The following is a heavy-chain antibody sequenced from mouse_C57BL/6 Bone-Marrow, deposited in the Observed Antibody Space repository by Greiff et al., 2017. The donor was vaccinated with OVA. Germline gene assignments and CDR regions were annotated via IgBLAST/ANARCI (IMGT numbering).Heavy chain of an antibody. CDR3: ARGGVFITDD. Sequence: VQLQQPGAELVKPGASVKMSCKASGYTFTSYWITWVKQRPGQGLEWIGDIYPGSGSTNYNEKFKSKATLTVDTSSSTAYMQRSSLTSEDSAVYYWARGGVFITDDWGTGTTVTVSS. J-gene: IGHJ1*03. D-gene: IGHD1-1*01. CDR2: IYPGSGST. V-gene: IGHV1-55*01. CDR1: GYTFTSYW.